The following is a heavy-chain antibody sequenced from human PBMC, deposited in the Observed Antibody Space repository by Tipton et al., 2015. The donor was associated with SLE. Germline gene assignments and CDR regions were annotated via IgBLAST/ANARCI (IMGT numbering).Heavy chain of an antibody. Sequence: TLSLTCTVSGGSISSYYWSWIRQPPGKGLEWIGYRSYSGITNYNPSLKRRVTISIDTSRNQFSLKLTSVTAADTALYYCARAWSYSTGWYYDLWGRGTLVTVSS. CDR2: RSYSGIT. J-gene: IGHJ2*01. CDR1: GGSISSYY. V-gene: IGHV4-59*01. D-gene: IGHD6-19*01. CDR3: ARAWSYSTGWYYDL.